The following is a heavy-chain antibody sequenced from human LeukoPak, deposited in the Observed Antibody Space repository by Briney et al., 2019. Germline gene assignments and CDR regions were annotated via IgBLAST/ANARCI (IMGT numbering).Heavy chain of an antibody. Sequence: GESLKISSTGSGYSITSYWNGWVRQMGGRRLEWMAIIYPGDSDTRYSPSFQGQVTISADTSISTAYLQWSSLKASDTAMYYCGRSSDSSCYYDYFDYWGQGTLVTVSS. V-gene: IGHV5-51*01. J-gene: IGHJ4*02. CDR2: IYPGDSDT. D-gene: IGHD3-22*01. CDR3: GRSSDSSCYYDYFDY. CDR1: GYSITSYW.